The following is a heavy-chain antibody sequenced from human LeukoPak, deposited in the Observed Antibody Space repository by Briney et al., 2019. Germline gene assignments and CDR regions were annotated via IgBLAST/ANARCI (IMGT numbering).Heavy chain of an antibody. CDR3: ARGRYSYGYNWFDP. V-gene: IGHV4-34*01. CDR2: INHSGST. D-gene: IGHD5-18*01. Sequence: SETLSLTCAVYGGSFSGYYWSWIRQPPGKGLEWIGEINHSGSTNYNPSLKSRVTISVDTSKNQFSLKLSSVTAADTAVYYCARGRYSYGYNWFDPWGQGALVTVSS. J-gene: IGHJ5*02. CDR1: GGSFSGYY.